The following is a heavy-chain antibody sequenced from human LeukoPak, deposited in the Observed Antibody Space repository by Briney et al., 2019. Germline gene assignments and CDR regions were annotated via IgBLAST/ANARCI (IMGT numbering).Heavy chain of an antibody. CDR1: GFIFSNAW. V-gene: IGHV3-15*01. CDR2: IKSNTDGGTT. J-gene: IGHJ4*02. D-gene: IGHD1-26*01. Sequence: GGSLRLSCAASGFIFSNAWMTWVRQAPGRGLEWVGHIKSNTDGGTTDYAAPVSGRFIISREDSEKTVFLQMNSLTSEDTAVYYCATGVVGAWGQGTLVTVSS. CDR3: ATGVVGA.